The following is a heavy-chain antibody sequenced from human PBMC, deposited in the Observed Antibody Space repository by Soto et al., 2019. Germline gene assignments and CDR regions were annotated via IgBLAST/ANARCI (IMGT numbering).Heavy chain of an antibody. J-gene: IGHJ4*02. CDR3: ARTLYGENVDY. Sequence: QVQLVQSGAEVKKPGASGKVSCKASGYTFTSYDINWVRQATGQGLEWMGWMDPHSGNTGYAQKFQGRVTTTRNTSISTAYMELRRLRSEDTAVYYCARTLYGENVDYWGQGTLVTVSS. D-gene: IGHD4-17*01. CDR2: MDPHSGNT. V-gene: IGHV1-8*01. CDR1: GYTFTSYD.